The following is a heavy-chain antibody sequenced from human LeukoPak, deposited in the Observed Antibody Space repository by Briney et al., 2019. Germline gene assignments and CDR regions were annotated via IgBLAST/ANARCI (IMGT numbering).Heavy chain of an antibody. CDR3: ARGHWGLDY. J-gene: IGHJ4*02. CDR2: LSNRGSDI. Sequence: GGSLRLSCAVSGFTFSDHYMTWIRQAPGKGLEYISYLSNRGSDIFYADSVKGRFSLSRDNAKNSLYLQMNSLRVEDTAMYYCARGHWGLDYWGQGTLVTVSS. V-gene: IGHV3-11*01. CDR1: GFTFSDHY. D-gene: IGHD7-27*01.